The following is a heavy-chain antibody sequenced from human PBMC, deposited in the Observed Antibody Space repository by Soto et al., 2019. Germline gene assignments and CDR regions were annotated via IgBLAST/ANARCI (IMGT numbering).Heavy chain of an antibody. CDR2: IYYSGST. J-gene: IGHJ5*02. CDR1: GGSISSSSYY. V-gene: IGHV4-39*01. Sequence: QLQLQESGPGLVKPSETLSLTCTVSGGSISSSSYYWGWIRQPPGKGLEWIGSIYYSGSTYYNPSLKSRVTISVDTSKNQFSLKLSAVTAADTAMYYCARSQASSSGDWFDPWGQGTLVTVSS. D-gene: IGHD6-6*01. CDR3: ARSQASSSGDWFDP.